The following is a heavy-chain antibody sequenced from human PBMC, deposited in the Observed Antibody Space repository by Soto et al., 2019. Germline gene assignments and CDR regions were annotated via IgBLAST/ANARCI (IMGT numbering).Heavy chain of an antibody. J-gene: IGHJ6*03. CDR1: GGSISSGGYC. D-gene: IGHD2-2*01. CDR2: IYYSGST. V-gene: IGHV4-31*02. CDR3: AREALVVPAARAYYYYMDV. Sequence: PSETLPHTWTVSGGSISSGGYCWSWIRKHPGKGLEWIGYIYYSGSTYYNPSLKSRVTISVDTSKNQFSLKLSSVTAADTAVYYCAREALVVPAARAYYYYMDVWGKGTTVTVSS.